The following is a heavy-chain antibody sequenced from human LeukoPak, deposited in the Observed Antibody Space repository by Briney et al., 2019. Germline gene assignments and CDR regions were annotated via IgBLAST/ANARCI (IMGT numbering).Heavy chain of an antibody. CDR1: GLTFGDYT. CDR3: AGRSGPDDY. CDR2: ISRNGAAT. Sequence: PGGSLRLSCEASGLTFGDYTMHWVRQAPGKGLEWVSLISRNGAATKYADSVGGRFTISRDNAKKSLYLQMNSLRVEDTAVYYCAGRSGPDDYWGQGTLVTVSS. J-gene: IGHJ4*02. V-gene: IGHV3-43*01. D-gene: IGHD2-15*01.